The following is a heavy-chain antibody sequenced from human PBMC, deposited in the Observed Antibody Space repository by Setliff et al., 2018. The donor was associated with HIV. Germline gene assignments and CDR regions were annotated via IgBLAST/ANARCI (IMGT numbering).Heavy chain of an antibody. CDR2: INHSGST. CDR1: GVSVSSGGYY. D-gene: IGHD3-22*01. Sequence: SETLSLTCTVSGVSVSSGGYYWSWIRQPPGKGLEWIGEINHSGSTNYNPSLKSRVTISVDTSKNQFSLKLSSVTAADTAVYYCARVYDSSRFFDYWGQGTLGTAPQ. J-gene: IGHJ4*02. V-gene: IGHV4-61*08. CDR3: ARVYDSSRFFDY.